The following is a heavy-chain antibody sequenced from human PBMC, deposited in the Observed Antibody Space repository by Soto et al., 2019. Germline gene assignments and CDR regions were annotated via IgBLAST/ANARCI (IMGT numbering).Heavy chain of an antibody. CDR2: ISGSGGST. CDR3: AKDAVVRGVIPDYYYYYGMDV. D-gene: IGHD3-10*01. V-gene: IGHV3-23*01. Sequence: GGSLRLSCAASGFTFSSYAMSWVRQAPGKGLEWVSAISGSGGSTYYADSVKGRFTISRDNSKNTLYLQMNSLRAEDTAVYYCAKDAVVRGVIPDYYYYYGMDVWGQGTTVTVSS. CDR1: GFTFSSYA. J-gene: IGHJ6*02.